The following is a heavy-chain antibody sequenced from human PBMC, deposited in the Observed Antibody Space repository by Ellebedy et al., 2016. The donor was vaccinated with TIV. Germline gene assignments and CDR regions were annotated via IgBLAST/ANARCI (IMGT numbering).Heavy chain of an antibody. Sequence: AASVKVSCKASGYTFTSYYMHWVRQAPGQGLEWMGLIKTSGGGTTYAQKFQGRVTMTRDTSTSTVYMDLSSLRSEYTAVYYCARDIQDCTGSNCYPDFWGQGTLVTVSS. D-gene: IGHD2-15*01. CDR3: ARDIQDCTGSNCYPDF. V-gene: IGHV1-46*01. CDR1: GYTFTSYY. J-gene: IGHJ4*02. CDR2: IKTSGGGT.